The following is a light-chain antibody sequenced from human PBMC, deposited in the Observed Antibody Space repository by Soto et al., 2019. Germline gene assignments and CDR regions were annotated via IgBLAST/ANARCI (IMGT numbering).Light chain of an antibody. J-gene: IGKJ4*01. CDR1: QSIGHF. CDR3: QQSYSSWAT. V-gene: IGKV1-39*01. Sequence: DIQMTQSPSSLSASVRDTITITCRARQSIGHFLNWYQLKPGKFPXLXXXXXXXLNTGVPSRFSGSGSGTDFTLTISSLQPEDSASYCCQQSYSSWATFGGGTKVDIK. CDR2: XXX.